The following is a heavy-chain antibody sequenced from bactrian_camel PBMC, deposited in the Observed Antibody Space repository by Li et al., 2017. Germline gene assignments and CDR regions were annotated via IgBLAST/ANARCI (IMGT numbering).Heavy chain of an antibody. CDR2: ITSLPSLFRAA. CDR1: GITFSRHD. CDR3: AAGYMGSGTFWSRLSEFDYQQ. J-gene: IGHJ4*01. Sequence: HVQLVESGGGLVQPGESLRLSCVASGITFSRHDMSWVRQAPGKEVEWVAGITSLPSLFRAASYADSVKGRFTITKDVANDTLHLQMNSLQSGDTAVYYCAAGYMGSGTFWSRLSEFDYQQWGRGTQVTVS. D-gene: IGHD7*01. V-gene: IGHV3S6*01.